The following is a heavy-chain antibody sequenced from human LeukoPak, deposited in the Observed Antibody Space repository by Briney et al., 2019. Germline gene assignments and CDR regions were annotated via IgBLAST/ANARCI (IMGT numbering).Heavy chain of an antibody. J-gene: IGHJ2*01. V-gene: IGHV3-21*01. Sequence: GGSLGLSCAASGFTFSSYSMNWVRQAPGKGLEWVSSISSSSSYIYYADSVKGRFTISRDNAKNSLYLQMNSLRAEDTAVYYCARHKKLYWYFDLWGRGTLVTVSS. CDR3: ARHKKLYWYFDL. CDR2: ISSSSSYI. CDR1: GFTFSSYS.